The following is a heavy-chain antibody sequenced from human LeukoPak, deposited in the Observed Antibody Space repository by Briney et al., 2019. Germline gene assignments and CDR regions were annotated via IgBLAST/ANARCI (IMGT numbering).Heavy chain of an antibody. CDR1: GGTFSSYG. D-gene: IGHD3-3*01. V-gene: IGHV1-69*01. Sequence: SVKVSCKASGGTFSSYGISWVRQAPGQGLEWMGGIIPIFGTTNYAQKFQGRVTITADESTSTAYMELSSLRSEHTAVYYCASVLRFLEWLGAFDIWGQGTMVTVSS. J-gene: IGHJ3*02. CDR3: ASVLRFLEWLGAFDI. CDR2: IIPIFGTT.